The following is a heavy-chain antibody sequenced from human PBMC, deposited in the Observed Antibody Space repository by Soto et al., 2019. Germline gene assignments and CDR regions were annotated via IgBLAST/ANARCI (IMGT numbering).Heavy chain of an antibody. CDR3: ARDIAERGYDYSDDAFDI. Sequence: SLRLSCAASGFTFSSYVMQWKRQAPGKGLEWVAVIWYDGSNKYYADSVKGRFTISRDNSKNTLYLQMNSLRAEDTAVYYCARDIAERGYDYSDDAFDIWGQGTMVTVSS. V-gene: IGHV3-33*01. J-gene: IGHJ3*02. CDR1: GFTFSSYV. CDR2: IWYDGSNK. D-gene: IGHD5-12*01.